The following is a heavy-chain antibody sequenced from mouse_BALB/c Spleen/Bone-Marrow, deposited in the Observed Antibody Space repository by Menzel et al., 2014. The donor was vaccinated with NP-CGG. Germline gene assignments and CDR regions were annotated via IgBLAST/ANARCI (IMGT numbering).Heavy chain of an antibody. V-gene: IGHV2-6-7*02. CDR3: ARSFTTVVATPFDY. Sequence: VKLQESGPGLVAPSQSLSITCTVSGFSLTGYGVNWVRQPPGKGLEWLGMIWGDGSIDYNSVLKSRLNISKDNSKSQVFLKMNSLQTDDTARYYCARSFTTVVATPFDYWGQGTTLTVSS. J-gene: IGHJ2*01. CDR1: GFSLTGYG. CDR2: IWGDGSI. D-gene: IGHD1-1*01.